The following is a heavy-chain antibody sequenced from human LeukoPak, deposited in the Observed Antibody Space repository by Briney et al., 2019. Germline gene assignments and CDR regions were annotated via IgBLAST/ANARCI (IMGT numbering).Heavy chain of an antibody. CDR3: ARGTIAAAGYYYFDY. CDR1: GFTFSSYW. J-gene: IGHJ4*02. V-gene: IGHV3-7*04. CDR2: IKQDGSEK. D-gene: IGHD6-13*01. Sequence: GGSLRLSCAASGFTFSSYWMSWVRQAPGKGLEWVANIKQDGSEKYYVDSVKGRFTISRDNAKNSLYLQMNSLRAEDTAVYYCARGTIAAAGYYYFDYWGQGTQVTVSS.